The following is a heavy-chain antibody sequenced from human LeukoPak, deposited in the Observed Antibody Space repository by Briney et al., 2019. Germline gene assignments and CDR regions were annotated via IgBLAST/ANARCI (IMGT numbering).Heavy chain of an antibody. V-gene: IGHV4-59*01. Sequence: PSETLSLSCTVSGGSITNYYWNWIRQPPGKGLEWIGYIYYSGSTNYNPSLKSRVTISVDTSKNQFSLRLTSVSAADTAVYYCARGFDSKSTYFDYWGQGILLTVSS. J-gene: IGHJ4*02. CDR1: GGSITNYY. CDR3: ARGFDSKSTYFDY. D-gene: IGHD5-12*01. CDR2: IYYSGST.